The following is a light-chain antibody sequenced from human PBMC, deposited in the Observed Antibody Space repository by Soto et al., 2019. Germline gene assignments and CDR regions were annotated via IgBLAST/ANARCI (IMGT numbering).Light chain of an antibody. CDR3: QQSYDMTWT. Sequence: DIQMSHSPSSLSASVGDTVTITCRASQSITNYLTWFQQKPGKAPSLLIFAADNLQDGVPSRFSVSGSGRDFSLTISSLKNEDFATYYCQQSYDMTWTFCQGTKVDIK. J-gene: IGKJ1*01. V-gene: IGKV1-39*01. CDR2: AAD. CDR1: QSITNY.